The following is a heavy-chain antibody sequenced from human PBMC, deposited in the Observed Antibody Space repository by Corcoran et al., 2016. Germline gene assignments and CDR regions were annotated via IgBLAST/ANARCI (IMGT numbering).Heavy chain of an antibody. CDR3: ARDLDGYYYVIIDGDY. Sequence: QVQLVQSGAEVKKPGASVKVSCKASGYTFTSYGISWVRQAPGHGLEWMGWISAYNGNTNYAQKLQGRVTMTTDTSTSTAYMELRSLRSDDTAVYYCARDLDGYYYVIIDGDYWGHGTLFTVSS. V-gene: IGHV1-18*01. CDR2: ISAYNGNT. J-gene: IGHJ4*01. CDR1: GYTFTSYG. D-gene: IGHD3-10*02.